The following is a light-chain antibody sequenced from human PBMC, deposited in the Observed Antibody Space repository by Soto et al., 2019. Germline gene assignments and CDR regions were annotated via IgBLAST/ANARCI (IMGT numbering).Light chain of an antibody. J-gene: IGKJ1*01. CDR1: QSISSW. V-gene: IGKV1-5*01. CDR3: QQYNSYSPT. CDR2: DAS. Sequence: DIQMTQSPSTLSASVGDRVTITCRASQSISSWLAWYQQKPGKAPKVLIYDASSLESGVPSRFSGSGSGTEFTLTISRLQPDDSATYYCQQYNSYSPTFGQGTKVEIK.